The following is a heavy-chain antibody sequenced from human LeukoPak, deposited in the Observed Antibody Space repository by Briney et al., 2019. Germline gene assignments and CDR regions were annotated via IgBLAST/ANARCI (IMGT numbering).Heavy chain of an antibody. J-gene: IGHJ3*02. CDR2: IKQDGSEK. V-gene: IGHV3-7*01. CDR1: GFTFSSYW. CDR3: ARQPSIAAATDAFDI. Sequence: GGSLRLSCAASGFTFSSYWMRWVRQAPGRGLEWVANIKQDGSEKYYVDSVKGRFTISRDNAKNSLYLQMNSLRAEDTAVYYCARQPSIAAATDAFDIWGQGTMVTVSS. D-gene: IGHD6-13*01.